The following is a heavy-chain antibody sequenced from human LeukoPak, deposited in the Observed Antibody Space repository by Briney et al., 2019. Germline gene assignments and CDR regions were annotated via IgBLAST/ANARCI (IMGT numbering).Heavy chain of an antibody. CDR2: FYPGDSDT. CDR3: ARHGDYVWVSYRPFDY. J-gene: IGHJ4*02. V-gene: IGHV5-51*01. CDR1: GYSFTSYW. D-gene: IGHD3-16*02. Sequence: GESLKISCKGSGYSFTSYWIGWVRQMPGKGLEWMGIFYPGDSDTRYSPSFQGQVTISADKSISTAYLQWSSLKASDTAMYYCARHGDYVWVSYRPFDYWGQGTLVTVSS.